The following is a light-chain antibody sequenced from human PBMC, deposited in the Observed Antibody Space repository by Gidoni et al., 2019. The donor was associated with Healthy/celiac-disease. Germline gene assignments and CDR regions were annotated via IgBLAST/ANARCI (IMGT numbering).Light chain of an antibody. CDR1: QSVSSS. Sequence: ESVLTQSPATLSLSPGGRATLSCRASQSVSSSLAWYQQKPGQAPRLLIYDASNRATGIPARFSGSGSATDFTLTISSLETEDFALYYCQQRYNWPPMYTFGQGTRLEIK. V-gene: IGKV3-11*01. J-gene: IGKJ2*01. CDR3: QQRYNWPPMYT. CDR2: DAS.